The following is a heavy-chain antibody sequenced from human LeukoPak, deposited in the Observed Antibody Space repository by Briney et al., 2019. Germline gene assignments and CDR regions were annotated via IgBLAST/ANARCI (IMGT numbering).Heavy chain of an antibody. Sequence: GGSLRLSCAASGFTFSEYTIHWVRQAPGKGLEWVAVMSNDGSIKKYANSVKGRFTISRVNSKNTLYLQMDSLRAEDTAVYFCAREFTIFGVVIQRYDAFDIWGQGTMVTVSS. V-gene: IGHV3-30-3*01. CDR2: MSNDGSIK. D-gene: IGHD3-3*01. CDR1: GFTFSEYT. J-gene: IGHJ3*02. CDR3: AREFTIFGVVIQRYDAFDI.